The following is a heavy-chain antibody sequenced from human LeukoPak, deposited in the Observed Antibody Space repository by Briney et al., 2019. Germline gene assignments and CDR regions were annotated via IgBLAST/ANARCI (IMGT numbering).Heavy chain of an antibody. CDR1: GGSFTSYG. D-gene: IGHD4-23*01. J-gene: IGHJ4*02. CDR3: AVTVVNPLDY. V-gene: IGHV1-69*13. Sequence: SVKVSCKASGGSFTSYGISWVRQAPGQGLEWMGGIIPIFGTANYAQKFQGRVTITADESTSTAYMELSSLRSEDTAVYYCAVTVVNPLDYWGQGTLVTVSS. CDR2: IIPIFGTA.